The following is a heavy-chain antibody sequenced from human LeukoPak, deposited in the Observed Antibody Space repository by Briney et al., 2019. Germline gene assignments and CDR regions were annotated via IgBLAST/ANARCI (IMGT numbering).Heavy chain of an antibody. CDR2: ISGSGGIT. CDR1: GFTFSSYA. Sequence: GGSLRLSCAASGFTFSSYAMSWVRQAPGQGLEWVSFISGSGGITFYADSVKGRFTISRDNSKNTLYLQMNSLRAEDTAVFYCAKDRTGSGWHPFDYWGQGTLVTVSS. J-gene: IGHJ4*02. V-gene: IGHV3-23*01. D-gene: IGHD6-25*01. CDR3: AKDRTGSGWHPFDY.